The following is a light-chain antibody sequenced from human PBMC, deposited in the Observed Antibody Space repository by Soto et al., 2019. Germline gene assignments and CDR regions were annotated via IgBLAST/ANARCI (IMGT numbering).Light chain of an antibody. Sequence: DIQMTQSPSTLSASVGDRVTITCRASQTINSWLAWYQQKPGKAPKLLIYEASSLESGVPSRFSGSGSGTEVSLTISSLQPDDFATYYCQQYYRYAWTFGQGTKVEIK. V-gene: IGKV1-5*01. CDR2: EAS. J-gene: IGKJ1*01. CDR3: QQYYRYAWT. CDR1: QTINSW.